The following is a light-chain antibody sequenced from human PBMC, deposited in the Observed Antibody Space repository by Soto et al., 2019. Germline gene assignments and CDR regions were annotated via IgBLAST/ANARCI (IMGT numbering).Light chain of an antibody. J-gene: IGKJ1*01. Sequence: DIQMTQSPSTLSASVGDRVTFTCRASQSVGSSLAWYQQKPGKAPELLIYKASTLETGVPSRFSGSGYGTEFTLTSRSLQPDDFATYCCHQYSSYSTFGQGTKVQLK. CDR2: KAS. CDR3: HQYSSYST. CDR1: QSVGSS. V-gene: IGKV1-5*03.